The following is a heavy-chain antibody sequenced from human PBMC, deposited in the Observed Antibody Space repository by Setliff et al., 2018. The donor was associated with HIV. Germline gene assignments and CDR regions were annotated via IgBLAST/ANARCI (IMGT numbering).Heavy chain of an antibody. V-gene: IGHV3-48*01. Sequence: GGSLRLSCAASGFTFSSYSMTWVRQVPGKGLEWLSYITDNSRTIYYADSVKGRFTTSRDNAKNSLYLQMNSLRAEDTAIYYCAKNDILTGYYKGVDYWGQGTLVTVSS. CDR2: ITDNSRTI. CDR3: AKNDILTGYYKGVDY. CDR1: GFTFSSYS. D-gene: IGHD3-9*01. J-gene: IGHJ4*02.